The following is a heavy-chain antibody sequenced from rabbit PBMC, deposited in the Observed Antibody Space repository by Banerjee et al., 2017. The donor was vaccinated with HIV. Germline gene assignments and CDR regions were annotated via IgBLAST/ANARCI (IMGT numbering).Heavy chain of an antibody. V-gene: IGHV1S45*01. Sequence: QEQLEESGGDLVKPGGSLTLTCTASGFSFRTTYWICWVRQAPGKGLEWIACIYAGFSGTPYYATWAKGRFTISKTSSTTVTLHMTSLTAADTAIYFCARGSSNSRSHGDLWGPGTLVTVS. CDR1: GFSFRTTYW. D-gene: IGHD3-1*01. CDR2: IYAGFSGTP. J-gene: IGHJ4*01. CDR3: ARGSSNSRSHGDL.